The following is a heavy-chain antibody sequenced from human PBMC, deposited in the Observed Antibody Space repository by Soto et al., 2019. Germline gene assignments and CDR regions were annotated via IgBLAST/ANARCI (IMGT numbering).Heavy chain of an antibody. CDR2: ISYDGSNK. CDR3: ARDLGSGDYERYYYYGMDV. J-gene: IGHJ6*02. D-gene: IGHD4-17*01. CDR1: GFTFSSYA. V-gene: IGHV3-30-3*01. Sequence: PGGSLRLSCAASGFTFSSYAMHWVRQAPGKGLEWVAVISYDGSNKYYADSVKGRFTISRDNSKNTLYLQMNSLRAEDTAVYYCARDLGSGDYERYYYYGMDVWGQGTTVTVS.